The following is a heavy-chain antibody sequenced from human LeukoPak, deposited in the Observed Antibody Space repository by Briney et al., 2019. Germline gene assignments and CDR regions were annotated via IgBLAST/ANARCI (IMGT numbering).Heavy chain of an antibody. D-gene: IGHD3-9*01. CDR3: ARQGTDYDILTGYARAFDI. CDR1: GGSISSTIHY. V-gene: IGHV4-39*01. J-gene: IGHJ3*02. CDR2: IYHTGST. Sequence: SETLSLTCTVSGGSISSTIHYWGWIRQPPGKGLEWIGTIYHTGSTYYNPSLKSRVTISVDTSKNQFSLTLSSVPATDTAVYYCARQGTDYDILTGYARAFDIWGQGTMVTVSS.